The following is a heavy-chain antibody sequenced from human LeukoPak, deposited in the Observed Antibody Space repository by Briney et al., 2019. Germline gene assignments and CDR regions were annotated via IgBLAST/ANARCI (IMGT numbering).Heavy chain of an antibody. D-gene: IGHD3-10*01. CDR1: GFTFSGYA. J-gene: IGHJ5*02. CDR3: AKDRFGSGGPNSFGP. CDR2: ISGSGGET. Sequence: PGGSLRLSCAGSGFTFSGYAMSWVRHGPGKGLEWVSAISGSGGETFSTDSVKGRLTFARDRSKSTLLLQMKLRRAEATPRYDCAKDRFGSGGPNSFGPWGQGTLLTVSS. V-gene: IGHV3-23*01.